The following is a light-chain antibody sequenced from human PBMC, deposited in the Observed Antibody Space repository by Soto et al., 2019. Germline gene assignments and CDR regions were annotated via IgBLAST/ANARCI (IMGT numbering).Light chain of an antibody. V-gene: IGKV3-11*01. CDR1: QSVSSY. Sequence: ELVLTPSPATLSLSPGERATLSCRSSQSVSSYLAWYQQKPGQAPRLLIYDASNRATGIPARFSGSGSGTDFTLTISSLEPEDFAVYYCQQRSNWPLFGQGARLEIK. J-gene: IGKJ5*01. CDR2: DAS. CDR3: QQRSNWPL.